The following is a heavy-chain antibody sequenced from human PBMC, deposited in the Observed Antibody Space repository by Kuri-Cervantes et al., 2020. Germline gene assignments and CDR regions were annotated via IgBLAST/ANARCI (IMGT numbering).Heavy chain of an antibody. CDR2: INHSGST. CDR3: ARDNRVLRGGGMDV. Sequence: SQTLSLTCAVYGGSFSGYYWSWIRQPPGKGLEWIGEINHSGSTYYNPSLKSRVTISVDTSKNQFSLKLSSVTAADTAVYYCARDNRVLRGGGMDVWGQGTTVTVSS. D-gene: IGHD3-10*01. V-gene: IGHV4-34*09. CDR1: GGSFSGYY. J-gene: IGHJ6*02.